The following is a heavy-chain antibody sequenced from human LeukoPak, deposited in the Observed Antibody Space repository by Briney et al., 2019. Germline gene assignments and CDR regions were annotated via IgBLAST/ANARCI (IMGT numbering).Heavy chain of an antibody. D-gene: IGHD2-2*01. CDR3: ARDRGIVVVPATAQGFDY. Sequence: PGGSLRLSCAASGFTFSSYSMNWVRQAPGKGLEWVSSISSSSSYIYYADSVKGRFTISRDNAKNSLYLQMNSLRAEDTAVYYCARDRGIVVVPATAQGFDYWGQGTLVTVSS. CDR2: ISSSSSYI. J-gene: IGHJ4*02. CDR1: GFTFSSYS. V-gene: IGHV3-21*01.